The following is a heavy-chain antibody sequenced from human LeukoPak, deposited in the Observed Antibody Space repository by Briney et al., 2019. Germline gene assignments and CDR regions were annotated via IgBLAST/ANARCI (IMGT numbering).Heavy chain of an antibody. V-gene: IGHV3-7*01. CDR2: IKQDGSEK. J-gene: IGHJ4*02. CDR1: GFTFSRYD. CDR3: ARLPFDY. Sequence: HPGGSLRLSCAASGFTFSRYDMSWVRQAPGKGLEWVANIKQDGSEKYYVDSVKGRFTISRDNAKNSLYLQMNSLRAEDTAVYYCARLPFDYWGQGTLVTVSS.